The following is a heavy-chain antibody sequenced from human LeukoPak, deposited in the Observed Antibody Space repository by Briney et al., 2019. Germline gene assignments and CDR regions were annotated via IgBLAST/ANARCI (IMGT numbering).Heavy chain of an antibody. Sequence: PSETLSLTCTVFGGSISSAGYSWSCIRQPPGKGLEWIGYIYYSGSTYYNPSLKSRVTISVDTSKNQFSLKLSSVTAADTAVYYCARVGTVTTTLGTPQYYFDYWGQGTLVTVSS. V-gene: IGHV4-30-4*01. D-gene: IGHD4-17*01. CDR2: IYYSGST. J-gene: IGHJ4*02. CDR1: GGSISSAGYS. CDR3: ARVGTVTTTLGTPQYYFDY.